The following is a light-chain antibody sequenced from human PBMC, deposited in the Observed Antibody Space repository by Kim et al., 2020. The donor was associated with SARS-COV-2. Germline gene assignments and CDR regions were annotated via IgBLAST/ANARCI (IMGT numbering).Light chain of an antibody. CDR1: NLRNYY. Sequence: GQTVKITCTGDNLRNYYASWYQKKPGQAPLLVIYNKDSRPSGVPDRFSGSGSGNTASLTITGAQAEDEADYYCNSRGVSDDYIVVFGGGTKVTVL. CDR2: NKD. CDR3: NSRGVSDDYIVV. V-gene: IGLV3-19*01. J-gene: IGLJ2*01.